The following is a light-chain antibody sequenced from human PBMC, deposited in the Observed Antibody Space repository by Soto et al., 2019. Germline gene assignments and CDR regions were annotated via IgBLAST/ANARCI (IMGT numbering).Light chain of an antibody. CDR2: DAS. Sequence: EIVLKQSPGTLSLSPGERATLSCRASQSVNNYLAWYQQKPGQAPRLLIYDASNRATGIPARFSGSGSGTDFTLTISSLEPDDSAVYYCQQRGNWPWLTFGGGTRVEIK. CDR1: QSVNNY. J-gene: IGKJ4*01. V-gene: IGKV3-11*01. CDR3: QQRGNWPWLT.